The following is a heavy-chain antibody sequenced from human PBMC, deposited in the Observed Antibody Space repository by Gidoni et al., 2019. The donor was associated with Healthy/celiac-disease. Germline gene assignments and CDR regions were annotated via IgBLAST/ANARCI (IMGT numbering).Heavy chain of an antibody. D-gene: IGHD1-1*01. CDR1: GASLSRNNYY. CDR3: ARRPSTSGTRRPFDY. J-gene: IGHJ4*02. Sequence: QLQLQESGPGLVKPSETLSLPCTVSGASLSRNNYYWTGVRQPPGKGLESICSIYYSGNAYYNPSLMSRVTISLDTSKNQFSLKLTSVTAADTAVYYCARRPSTSGTRRPFDYWGRGTLVTVSS. V-gene: IGHV4-39*07. CDR2: IYYSGNA.